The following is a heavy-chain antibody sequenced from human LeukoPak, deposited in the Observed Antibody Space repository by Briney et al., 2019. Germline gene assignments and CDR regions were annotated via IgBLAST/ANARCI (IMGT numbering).Heavy chain of an antibody. Sequence: SETLSLTCTVSGDSASNYYLTWIRQSPGRGLEWIGYIYYSGNTNYNPSLKSRVSISVDTSKSQFSLKLSSVTAADTAVYFCARGGDCSGYSCLDYSGLGTLVTVSP. J-gene: IGHJ4*02. CDR1: GDSASNYY. CDR2: IYYSGNT. D-gene: IGHD2-15*01. CDR3: ARGGDCSGYSCLDY. V-gene: IGHV4-59*02.